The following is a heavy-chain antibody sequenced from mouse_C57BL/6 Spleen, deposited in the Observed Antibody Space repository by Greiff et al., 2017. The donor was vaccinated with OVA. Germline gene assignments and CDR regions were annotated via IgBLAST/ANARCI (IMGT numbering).Heavy chain of an antibody. CDR3: ARVSSYYSNLYYAMDY. CDR2: IYPGSGST. Sequence: QVQLQQSGAELVKPGASVKMSCKASGYTFTSYWITWVKQRPGQGLEWIGDIYPGSGSTNYNEKFKSKATLTVDTSSSTAYMQLSSLTSEDSAVYYCARVSSYYSNLYYAMDYWGQGTSVTVSS. CDR1: GYTFTSYW. J-gene: IGHJ4*01. D-gene: IGHD2-5*01. V-gene: IGHV1-55*01.